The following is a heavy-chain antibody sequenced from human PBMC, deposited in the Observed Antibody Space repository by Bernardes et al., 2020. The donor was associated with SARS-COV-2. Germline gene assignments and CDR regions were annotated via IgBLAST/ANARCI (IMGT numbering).Heavy chain of an antibody. V-gene: IGHV1-2*02. Sequence: ASVKVSCKASGYTFTGYYMHWVRQAPGQGLEWMGWINPNSGGTNYAQKFQGRVTMTRDTSISTAYMELSRLRSDDTAVYYCARDLERGYSYGYYFDYWGQGTLVTVSS. CDR3: ARDLERGYSYGYYFDY. CDR1: GYTFTGYY. D-gene: IGHD5-18*01. J-gene: IGHJ4*02. CDR2: INPNSGGT.